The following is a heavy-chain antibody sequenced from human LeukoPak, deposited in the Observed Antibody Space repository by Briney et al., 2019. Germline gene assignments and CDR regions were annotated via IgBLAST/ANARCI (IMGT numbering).Heavy chain of an antibody. Sequence: ASVKVSCKVSGYTLTELSMHWVRQAPGKGLEWMGGFDPEDGETIYAQKFQGRVTMTEDTSTDTAYMGLSSLRSEDTAVYYCATRYYDFWSGESDYWGQGTLVTVSS. J-gene: IGHJ4*02. D-gene: IGHD3-3*01. V-gene: IGHV1-24*01. CDR3: ATRYYDFWSGESDY. CDR2: FDPEDGET. CDR1: GYTLTELS.